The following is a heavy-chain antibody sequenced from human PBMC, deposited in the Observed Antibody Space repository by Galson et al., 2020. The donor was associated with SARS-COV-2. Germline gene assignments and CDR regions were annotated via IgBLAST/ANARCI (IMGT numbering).Heavy chain of an antibody. D-gene: IGHD2-15*01. CDR2: IYHSVSS. CDR1: RGSISSGGYS. Sequence: SETLSLTCAVPRGSISSGGYSWSWIRQPPGKGLEWIWYIYHSVSSYYNPSLKSRVTISVDRSKNQFSLKLSSVIAADTAVYYCARAVYCSGNSCSGDDAFDIWGQGTMVTVSS. V-gene: IGHV4-30-2*01. CDR3: ARAVYCSGNSCSGDDAFDI. J-gene: IGHJ3*02.